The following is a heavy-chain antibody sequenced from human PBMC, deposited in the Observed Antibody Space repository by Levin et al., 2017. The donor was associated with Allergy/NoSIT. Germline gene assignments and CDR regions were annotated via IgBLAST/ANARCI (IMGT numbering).Heavy chain of an antibody. CDR3: SSSPAPTKAPLPTMFNL. D-gene: IGHD3-10*02. V-gene: IGHV1-24*01. J-gene: IGHJ4*02. Sequence: ASVKVSCKVSGNTLSELSMHWVRQTPTKGLEWLGGFDPEEGETVYAPKFQGRVTMTEDTSTDTAYMELSGLRSDDTAVYYCSSSPAPTKAPLPTMFNLWGQGTLVTVSS. CDR2: FDPEEGET. CDR1: GNTLSELS.